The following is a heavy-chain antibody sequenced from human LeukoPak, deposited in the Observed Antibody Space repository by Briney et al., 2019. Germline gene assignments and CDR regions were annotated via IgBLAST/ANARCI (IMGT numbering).Heavy chain of an antibody. CDR1: GGSFSGYY. V-gene: IGHV4-34*01. J-gene: IGHJ4*02. D-gene: IGHD2-15*01. CDR3: ARDRGVAATIDY. Sequence: SETLSLTCAVYGGSFSGYYWSWIRQPPGKGLEWIGEINHSGSTNYNPSLKSRVTISVDTSKNQFSLKLSSVTAAGTAVYYCARDRGVAATIDYWGQGTLVTVSS. CDR2: INHSGST.